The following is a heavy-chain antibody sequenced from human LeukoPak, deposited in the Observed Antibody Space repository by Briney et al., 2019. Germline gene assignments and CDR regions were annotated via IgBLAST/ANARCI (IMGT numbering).Heavy chain of an antibody. J-gene: IGHJ5*02. V-gene: IGHV1-46*01. CDR3: ARDGISGMYYYGSGRDWFDP. CDR1: GYTFTSYY. Sequence: ASVKVSCKASGYTFTSYYMHWVRQAPGQGLEWMGIINPSGGSTSYAQKFQGRVTMTRDTSTSTVYMELSSLRSEDTAVYYCARDGISGMYYYGSGRDWFDPWGQGTLVTVSS. CDR2: INPSGGST. D-gene: IGHD3-10*01.